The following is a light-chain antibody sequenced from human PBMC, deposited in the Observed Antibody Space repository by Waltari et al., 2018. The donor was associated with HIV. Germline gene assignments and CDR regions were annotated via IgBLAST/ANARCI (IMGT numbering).Light chain of an antibody. CDR3: MQGSYWPRT. CDR2: KIS. CDR1: QNLVYSDGNTY. Sequence: AVVTQSPLSLSVTPGQPASISCKSSQNLVYSDGNTYLHWYQQRPGQSPRGLIYKISKRDSGVPDRFSGSGSGTDFTLRISRVEAEDVAVYYCMQGSYWPRTFGQGTKLEI. J-gene: IGKJ2*01. V-gene: IGKV2-30*01.